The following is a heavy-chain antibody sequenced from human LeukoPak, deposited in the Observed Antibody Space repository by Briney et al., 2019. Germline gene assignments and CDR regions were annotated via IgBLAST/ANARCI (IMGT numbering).Heavy chain of an antibody. D-gene: IGHD3-22*01. CDR2: INPSGGSI. CDR1: GYTFTSYY. V-gene: IGHV1-46*01. J-gene: IGHJ4*02. CDR3: ARGTYYYDSSGYWVHYFDY. Sequence: GASVKVSCKASGYTFTSYYMHWVRQAPGQGLEWMGIINPSGGSINYAQKLQGRVTMTTDTSTSTAYMELRSLRSDDTAVYYCARGTYYYDSSGYWVHYFDYWGQGTLVTVSS.